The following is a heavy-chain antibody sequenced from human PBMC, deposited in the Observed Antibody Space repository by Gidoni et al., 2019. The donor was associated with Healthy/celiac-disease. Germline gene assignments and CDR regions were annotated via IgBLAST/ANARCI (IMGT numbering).Heavy chain of an antibody. Sequence: QVQLVESGGGVVQPGRSLRLSCAASGFTVSSYAMHWVRQAPGKGLEWVAVISYDGSNKYYADSVKGRFTISRDNSKNTLYLQMNSLRAEDTAVYYCARDRGSYGGNSDYWGQGTLVTVSS. V-gene: IGHV3-30-3*01. D-gene: IGHD4-17*01. CDR2: ISYDGSNK. J-gene: IGHJ4*02. CDR3: ARDRGSYGGNSDY. CDR1: GFTVSSYA.